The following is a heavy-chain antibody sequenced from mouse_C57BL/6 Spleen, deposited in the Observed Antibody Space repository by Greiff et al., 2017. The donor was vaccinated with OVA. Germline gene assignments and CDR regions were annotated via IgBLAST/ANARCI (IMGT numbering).Heavy chain of an antibody. J-gene: IGHJ3*01. V-gene: IGHV14-1*01. CDR2: IDPKDGDT. Sequence: VQLQQSGAELVRPGASVKLSCTASGFNIKDYYMHWVKQRPVQGLEWIGRIDPKDGDTEYAPKFQGKATMTADTSANTAYLQFSSQTSEDTAVYYCTTPSYDGSSYTWFAYWGQGSLVTVSA. CDR3: TTPSYDGSSYTWFAY. D-gene: IGHD1-1*01. CDR1: GFNIKDYY.